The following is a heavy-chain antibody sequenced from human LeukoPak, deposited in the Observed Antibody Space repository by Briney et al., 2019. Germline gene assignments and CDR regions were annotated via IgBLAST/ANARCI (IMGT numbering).Heavy chain of an antibody. J-gene: IGHJ5*02. CDR1: GYTFTGYY. CDR3: ARGYCSSTSCYDWFDP. D-gene: IGHD2-2*01. V-gene: IGHV1-2*02. Sequence: GASVKVSCKASGYTFTGYYMHWVRQAPGQGLEWMGWINPNSGGTNYAQKFQGRVTMTRDTSISTAYMELSRLRSDDTAVYYCARGYCSSTSCYDWFDPRGQGTLVTVSS. CDR2: INPNSGGT.